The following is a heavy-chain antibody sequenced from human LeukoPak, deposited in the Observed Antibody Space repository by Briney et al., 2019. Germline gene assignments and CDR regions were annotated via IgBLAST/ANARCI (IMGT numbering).Heavy chain of an antibody. Sequence: GRSLRLSCAPSGVIFNNFAFHWVRQAPGKGLEWVSAISGSGGSTYYADSVKGRFTISRDNSKNTLYLQMNSLRAEDTAVYYCATSRGDGYNSGVEFDYWGQGTLVTVSS. CDR3: ATSRGDGYNSGVEFDY. J-gene: IGHJ4*02. CDR1: GVIFNNFA. V-gene: IGHV3-23*01. D-gene: IGHD5-24*01. CDR2: ISGSGGST.